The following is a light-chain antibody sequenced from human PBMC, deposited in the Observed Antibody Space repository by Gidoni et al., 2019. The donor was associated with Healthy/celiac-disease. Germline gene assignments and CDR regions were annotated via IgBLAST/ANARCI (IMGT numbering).Light chain of an antibody. CDR3: QQSYSTLT. CDR1: QSISSY. Sequence: DMQMTQSPSSLSASVGDRVTITCRASQSISSYVNWYQQKPGKAPKLLIYAASSLQSGVPSRFSGCGSGTDFTLTISSLQPEDFATYYCQQSYSTLTFGGGTKVEIK. V-gene: IGKV1-39*01. J-gene: IGKJ4*01. CDR2: AAS.